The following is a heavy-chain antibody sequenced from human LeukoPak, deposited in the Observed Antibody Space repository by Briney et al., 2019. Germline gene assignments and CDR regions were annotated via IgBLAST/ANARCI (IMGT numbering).Heavy chain of an antibody. V-gene: IGHV3-15*01. J-gene: IGHJ4*02. CDR1: GFTFSNAW. CDR3: TTDQRDYYDSSGYNRE. D-gene: IGHD3-22*01. CDR2: IKSKTDGGTT. Sequence: PGGSLRLSWAASGFTFSNAWVSWVRQAPGKGREWVGCIKSKTDGGTTDYAAHVKGRFTISRDDSKNTLYLQMNSLKTEDTAVYYCTTDQRDYYDSSGYNREWGQGTLVTVSS.